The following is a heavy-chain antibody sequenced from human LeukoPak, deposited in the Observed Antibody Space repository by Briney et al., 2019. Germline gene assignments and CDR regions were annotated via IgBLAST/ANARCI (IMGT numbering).Heavy chain of an antibody. J-gene: IGHJ3*02. CDR3: ARDRGCGDCYPPANDAFDI. CDR2: IYSGGST. Sequence: GGSLRLSCAASGFTVSSYYMSWVRQAPGKGLEWVSVIYSGGSTYYADSVKGRFTIPRDNSKSTLYLQMNSLRAEDTAVYYCARDRGCGDCYPPANDAFDIWGQGTMVTVSS. CDR1: GFTVSSYY. D-gene: IGHD2-21*02. V-gene: IGHV3-66*01.